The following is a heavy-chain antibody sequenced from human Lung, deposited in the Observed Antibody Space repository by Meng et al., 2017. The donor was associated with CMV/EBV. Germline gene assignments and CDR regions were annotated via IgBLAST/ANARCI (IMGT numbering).Heavy chain of an antibody. Sequence: QIPLKESCPTPVKPTQTLTLPGTFSGFSLSISEVGVGWIRQPPGKALEWLAVIYWDDDKRYSPSLKSRLTITKDTSKNQVVLTLTNMDPVDTATYYCALFTGSWFDPWGQGTLVTVSS. CDR2: IYWDDDK. V-gene: IGHV2-5*02. CDR3: ALFTGSWFDP. J-gene: IGHJ5*02. D-gene: IGHD1-14*01. CDR1: GFSLSISEVG.